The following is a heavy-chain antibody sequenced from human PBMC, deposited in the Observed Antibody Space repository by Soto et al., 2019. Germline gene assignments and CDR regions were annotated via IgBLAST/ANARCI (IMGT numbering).Heavy chain of an antibody. CDR1: GASISTNGYY. CDR3: ARHQGYSGVGPF. V-gene: IGHV4-39*01. CDR2: MYYGGSM. D-gene: IGHD1-26*01. J-gene: IGHJ3*01. Sequence: QLLESGPGLVQPSETLSLTCTVSGASISTNGYYWGWIRQPPGKGLEWIGSMYYGGSMYYSPSLKSRVTMSVDTSKNQFSLKLSSVTAADTAVYYCARHQGYSGVGPFWGQGTMVTVSS.